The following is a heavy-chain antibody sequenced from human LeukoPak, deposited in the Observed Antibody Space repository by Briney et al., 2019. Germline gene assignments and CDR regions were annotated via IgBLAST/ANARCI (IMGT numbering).Heavy chain of an antibody. D-gene: IGHD3-10*01. CDR3: ARPTSYYYGSGSFPTPDAFDI. J-gene: IGHJ3*02. V-gene: IGHV4-31*03. CDR2: IYYSGST. CDR1: GGSISSGGYY. Sequence: PSETLSLTCTVSGGSISSGGYYWSWIRQHPGKGLEWIGYIYYSGSTYYNPSLKSRVTISVDTSKNQFSLKLCSVTAADTAVYYCARPTSYYYGSGSFPTPDAFDIWGQGTMVTVSS.